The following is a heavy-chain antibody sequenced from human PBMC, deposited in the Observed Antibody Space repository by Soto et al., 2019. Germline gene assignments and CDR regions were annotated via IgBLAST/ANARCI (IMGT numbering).Heavy chain of an antibody. CDR2: IHQSGGT. CDR3: ARHVSTPSFGELLYGLDY. Sequence: SETLCLTCAVYGVSFSPSFCSLVRQTPGKGLEWIGEIHQSGGTIYNPSLKSRVTISGDTSNNQFSLKLSSVTAADTAVYYCARHVSTPSFGELLYGLDYWGQGTLVTVSS. V-gene: IGHV4-34*01. J-gene: IGHJ4*02. D-gene: IGHD3-10*01. CDR1: GVSFSPSF.